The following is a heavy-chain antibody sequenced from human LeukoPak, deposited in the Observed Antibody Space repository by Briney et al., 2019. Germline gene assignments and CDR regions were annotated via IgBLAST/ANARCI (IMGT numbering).Heavy chain of an antibody. CDR2: ISYDGSNK. Sequence: PGGSLRLSCAASGFTFSSYAMHWVRQAPGKGLEWVAVISYDGSNKYYADSVKGRFTISRDNSKNTLYLQMNSPRAEDTAVYYCAREETVAGTGGYFDYWGQGTLVTVSS. V-gene: IGHV3-30-3*01. D-gene: IGHD6-19*01. CDR1: GFTFSSYA. CDR3: AREETVAGTGGYFDY. J-gene: IGHJ4*02.